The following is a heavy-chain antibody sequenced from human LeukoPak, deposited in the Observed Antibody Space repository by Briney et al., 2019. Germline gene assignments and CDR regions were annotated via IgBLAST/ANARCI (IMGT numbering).Heavy chain of an antibody. D-gene: IGHD5-24*01. CDR2: ISYDGSNK. V-gene: IGHV3-30*18. CDR3: AKDKMGSFDY. CDR1: GFTFSSYG. Sequence: GGSLRLSCAASGFTFSSYGMHWVRQAPGKGLEWVAVISYDGSNKYYADSVKGRFTISRDNSKNTLYLQMNSLRAEDTAMYYCAKDKMGSFDYWGQGTLVTVSS. J-gene: IGHJ4*02.